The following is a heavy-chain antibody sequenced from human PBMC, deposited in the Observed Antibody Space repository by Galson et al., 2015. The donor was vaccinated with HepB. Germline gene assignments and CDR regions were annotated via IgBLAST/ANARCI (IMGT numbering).Heavy chain of an antibody. CDR2: IYWDDDK. CDR3: AHLCGGDCYHAIDY. Sequence: PALVKPTQTLTLTCTFSGFSLSTSGVGVGWIRQPPGRALEWLALIYWDDDKRYSPSLKSRLTITKDTSKNQVVLTMTNMDPVDTATYYCAHLCGGDCYHAIDYWGQGTLVTVSS. J-gene: IGHJ4*02. D-gene: IGHD2-21*01. V-gene: IGHV2-5*02. CDR1: GFSLSTSGVG.